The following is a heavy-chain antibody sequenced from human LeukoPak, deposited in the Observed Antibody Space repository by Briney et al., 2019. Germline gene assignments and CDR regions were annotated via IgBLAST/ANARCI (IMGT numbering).Heavy chain of an antibody. J-gene: IGHJ4*02. CDR2: IYYSGST. CDR1: GGSISSHC. V-gene: IGHV4-59*11. Sequence: SETLSLTCTVSGGSISSHCWSWIRQPPGKGLEWIGYIYYSGSTHYNPSLRSRVTISVDSSRDQISLKLSSVTAADTAVYYCARGSGGSIDSWGQGTLVTVSS. D-gene: IGHD3-16*01. CDR3: ARGSGGSIDS.